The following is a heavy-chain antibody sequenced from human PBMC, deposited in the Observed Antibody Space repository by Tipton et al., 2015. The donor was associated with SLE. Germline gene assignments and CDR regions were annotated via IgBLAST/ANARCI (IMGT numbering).Heavy chain of an antibody. V-gene: IGHV4-39*07. CDR1: GVSIRTPTYY. D-gene: IGHD3-16*01. Sequence: TLSLTCTVSGVSIRTPTYYWGWIRQPPGKGLEWIGEINHSGRTNYNPSLKSRVTISVDTSKNQISLKLRSMTAADTAVYYCARGIMGDHDYWGQGTLVTVSS. J-gene: IGHJ4*02. CDR2: INHSGRT. CDR3: ARGIMGDHDY.